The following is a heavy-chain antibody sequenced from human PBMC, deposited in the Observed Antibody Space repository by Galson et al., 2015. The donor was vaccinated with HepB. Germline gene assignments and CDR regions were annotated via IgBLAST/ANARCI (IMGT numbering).Heavy chain of an antibody. J-gene: IGHJ6*03. CDR2: ISGSGGST. CDR3: AKVFSQYYYYMDV. Sequence: SLRLSCAASGFTFSSYAMSWVRQAPGKGLEWVSAISGSGGSTYYADSVKGRFTISRDNSKNTLYLQMNSLRAEDTAVYYCAKVFSQYYYYMDVWGKGTTVTVSS. D-gene: IGHD2/OR15-2a*01. CDR1: GFTFSSYA. V-gene: IGHV3-23*01.